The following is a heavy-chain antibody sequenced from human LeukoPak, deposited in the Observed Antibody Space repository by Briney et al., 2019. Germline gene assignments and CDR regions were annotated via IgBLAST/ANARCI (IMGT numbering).Heavy chain of an antibody. J-gene: IGHJ6*03. CDR1: RFTFSSYA. CDR3: ARTGCSGGSCYVNEVEDHYYYYYMDV. Sequence: GGSLRLSCAASRFTFSSYAMSWVRQAPGKGLEWVANIKQDGSEKYYVDSVKGRFTISRDNAKNSLYLQMNSLRAEDTAVYYCARTGCSGGSCYVNEVEDHYYYYYMDVWGKGTTVTVSS. CDR2: IKQDGSEK. V-gene: IGHV3-7*01. D-gene: IGHD2-15*01.